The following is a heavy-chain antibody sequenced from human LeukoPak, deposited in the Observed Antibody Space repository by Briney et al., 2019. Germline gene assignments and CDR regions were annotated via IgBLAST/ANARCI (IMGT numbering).Heavy chain of an antibody. CDR2: INPSDGTT. Sequence: GASVKVCCKSSGYTFTKPDYIHWVRQAPGQGLEWMGIINPSDGTTFYAQKFQGRVTLTRDTSTNTVFMELSSLRSDDTAVFYCARGPTDMDFDYWGQGSLVTVSS. V-gene: IGHV1-46*01. CDR3: ARGPTDMDFDY. J-gene: IGHJ4*02. CDR1: GYTFTKPDY.